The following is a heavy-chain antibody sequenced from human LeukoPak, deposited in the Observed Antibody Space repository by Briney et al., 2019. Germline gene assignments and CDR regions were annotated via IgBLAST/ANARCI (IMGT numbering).Heavy chain of an antibody. CDR1: GRSFSGYY. D-gene: IGHD2-2*01. Sequence: SETLSLTCAVYGRSFSGYYWSWIRQPPGKGLEWIGEINHSGSTNYNPSLKSRVIISVDTSKNQFSLKLSSVTAADTAVYYCAREGSTSRIDYWGQGTLVTVSS. CDR2: INHSGST. J-gene: IGHJ4*02. V-gene: IGHV4-34*01. CDR3: AREGSTSRIDY.